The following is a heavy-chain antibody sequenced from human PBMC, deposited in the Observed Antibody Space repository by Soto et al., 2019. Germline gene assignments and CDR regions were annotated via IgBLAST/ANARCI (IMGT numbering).Heavy chain of an antibody. CDR1: GYTFTSYA. J-gene: IGHJ4*02. CDR2: INAGNGNT. CDR3: ARGIAPYYFDY. V-gene: IGHV1-3*01. Sequence: ASVKVSCKASGYTFTSYAMRWVRQAPGQRLEWMGWINAGNGNTKYSQKFQGRVTITRDTSASTAYMELGSLRSEDTAVYYCARGIAPYYFDYWGQGTLVTVSS. D-gene: IGHD6-13*01.